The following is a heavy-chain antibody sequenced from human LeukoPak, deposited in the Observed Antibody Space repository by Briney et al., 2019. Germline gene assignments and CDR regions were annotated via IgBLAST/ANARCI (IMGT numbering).Heavy chain of an antibody. D-gene: IGHD3-22*01. CDR1: GGSISSSSYY. V-gene: IGHV4-39*07. CDR2: IYYSGST. Sequence: PSETLSLTCTVSGGSISSSSYYWGWIRQPPGKGLEWIGSIYYSGSTYYNPSLKSRVTISVDTSKNQFSLKLSSVTAADTAVYYCARGRFGDSAYYYDSSGYRFDYWGQGTLVTVSS. CDR3: ARGRFGDSAYYYDSSGYRFDY. J-gene: IGHJ4*02.